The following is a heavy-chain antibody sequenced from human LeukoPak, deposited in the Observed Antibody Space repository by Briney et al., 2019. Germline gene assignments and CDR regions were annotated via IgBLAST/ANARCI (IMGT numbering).Heavy chain of an antibody. Sequence: SETLSLTCTVSGGSISTYYWSWIRQPPGKGLEWIGYIYYSGSTNYTPSLKSRVTISVDTSKNQFSLNLSSVAAADTAMYYCERERSRDGYNYDYWGQGTLVTVSS. D-gene: IGHD5-24*01. CDR3: ERERSRDGYNYDY. CDR2: IYYSGST. CDR1: GGSISTYY. J-gene: IGHJ4*02. V-gene: IGHV4-59*01.